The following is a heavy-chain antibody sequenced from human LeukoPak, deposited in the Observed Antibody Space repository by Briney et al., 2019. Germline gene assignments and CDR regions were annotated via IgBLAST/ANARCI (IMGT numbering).Heavy chain of an antibody. D-gene: IGHD5-18*01. V-gene: IGHV3-53*01. CDR1: GFTFSDYY. CDR3: ASPLGEGGYSYGYTPTHYYFDY. J-gene: IGHJ4*02. Sequence: GGTLRLSCAASGFTFSDYYMSWIRQAPGKGLEWVSVIYSGGTTYYADSVKGRFIISRDNSKNTMYLQMNSLRPEDTAVYYCASPLGEGGYSYGYTPTHYYFDYWGQGTLVTVSS. CDR2: IYSGGTT.